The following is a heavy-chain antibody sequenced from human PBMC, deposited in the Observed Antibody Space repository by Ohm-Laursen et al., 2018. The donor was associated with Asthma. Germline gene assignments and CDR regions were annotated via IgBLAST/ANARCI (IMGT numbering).Heavy chain of an antibody. CDR3: ARDRIAQVRNGMDV. Sequence: SQTLSLTCTVSGGSISSGGYYWSWIRQHPGKGLEWIGYIYYSGSTYYNPSLKSRVTISVDTSKNQFSLKLSSVTAADMAVYYCARDRIAQVRNGMDVWGQGTTVTVSS. V-gene: IGHV4-31*03. J-gene: IGHJ6*02. D-gene: IGHD6-13*01. CDR1: GGSISSGGYY. CDR2: IYYSGST.